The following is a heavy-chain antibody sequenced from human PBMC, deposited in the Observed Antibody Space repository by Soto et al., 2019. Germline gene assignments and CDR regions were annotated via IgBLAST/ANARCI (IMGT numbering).Heavy chain of an antibody. CDR3: ARGPWDCGGDCYSDHYYYGMDV. J-gene: IGHJ6*02. V-gene: IGHV3-33*01. CDR1: GFTFSSYG. Sequence: PGGSLRLSCAASGFTFSSYGMHWVRQAPGKGLEWVAVIWYDGSNKYYADSVKGRFTISRDNSKNTLYLQMNSLRAEDTAVYYCARGPWDCGGDCYSDHYYYGMDVWGQGTTVTVSS. D-gene: IGHD2-21*02. CDR2: IWYDGSNK.